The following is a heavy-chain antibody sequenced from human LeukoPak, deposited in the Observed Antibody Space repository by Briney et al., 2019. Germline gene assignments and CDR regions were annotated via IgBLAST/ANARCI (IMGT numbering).Heavy chain of an antibody. J-gene: IGHJ4*02. V-gene: IGHV1-2*06. CDR3: ARGDMVATFKTVPFDY. CDR2: INPNSGGT. D-gene: IGHD5-12*01. Sequence: GASVKVSFKASGYTFTGYYMHWVRQAPGQGLEWMGRINPNSGGTNYAQKFQGRVTMTRDTSISTAYMELSRLRSDDTAVYYCARGDMVATFKTVPFDYWGQGTLVTVSS. CDR1: GYTFTGYY.